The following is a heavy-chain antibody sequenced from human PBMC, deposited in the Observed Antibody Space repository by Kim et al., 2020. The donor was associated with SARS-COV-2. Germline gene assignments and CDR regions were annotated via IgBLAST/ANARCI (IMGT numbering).Heavy chain of an antibody. D-gene: IGHD6-13*01. Sequence: GGSLRLSCAASGFTFSSYGMHWVRQAPGKGLEWVAVISYDGSNKYYADSVKGRFTISRDNSKNTLYLQMNSLRAEDTAVYYCARESIAAAGTYYYGMDVWGQGTTVTVSS. CDR3: ARESIAAAGTYYYGMDV. CDR2: ISYDGSNK. J-gene: IGHJ6*02. V-gene: IGHV3-33*05. CDR1: GFTFSSYG.